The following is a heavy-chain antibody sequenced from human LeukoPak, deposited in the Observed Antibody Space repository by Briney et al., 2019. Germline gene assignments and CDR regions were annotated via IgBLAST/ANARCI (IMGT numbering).Heavy chain of an antibody. V-gene: IGHV3-7*04. J-gene: IGHJ4*02. Sequence: GGSLRLSWVASGFPFSSYWMTWVRQAPGKGLEWVANIKQDGSKKSYVDSVKGRFTISRDNAKNSLYLQMNSLRAEDTAIYYCTRVGYIDEGIDYWGQGTLVTVSS. CDR1: GFPFSSYW. CDR3: TRVGYIDEGIDY. D-gene: IGHD5-24*01. CDR2: IKQDGSKK.